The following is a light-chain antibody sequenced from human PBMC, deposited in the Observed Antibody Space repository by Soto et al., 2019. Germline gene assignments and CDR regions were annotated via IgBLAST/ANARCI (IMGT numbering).Light chain of an antibody. CDR1: NSNIGNNY. Sequence: QSVLTQPPSVSAAPGQRVTISCSGSNSNIGNNYVSWFQQLPGTAPKLLIIDNDKRPSGIPDRFSGSRSGTSATLGITGLQTGDEADYYCGTLDNILRGWVFGGGTKLTVL. V-gene: IGLV1-51*01. CDR3: GTLDNILRGWV. CDR2: DND. J-gene: IGLJ3*02.